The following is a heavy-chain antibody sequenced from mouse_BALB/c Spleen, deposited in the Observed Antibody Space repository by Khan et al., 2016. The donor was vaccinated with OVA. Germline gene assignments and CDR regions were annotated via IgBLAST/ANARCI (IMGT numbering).Heavy chain of an antibody. CDR2: INPGIADT. J-gene: IGHJ2*01. Sequence: QVQLQQSGAELAKPGASVKMSCKASGYTFINYWILWVKQRPGQGLEWIGYINPGIADTKYNQNFKDKAKLTAVKSTSTSSMDLSSLTSEDSAVYYGARRGHRCEFDYWGQGTTLTVSS. CDR3: ARRGHRCEFDY. CDR1: GYTFINYW. V-gene: IGHV1-7*01.